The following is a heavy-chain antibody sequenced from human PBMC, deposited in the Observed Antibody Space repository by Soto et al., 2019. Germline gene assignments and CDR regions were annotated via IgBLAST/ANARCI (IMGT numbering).Heavy chain of an antibody. CDR1: GFTFGGYA. CDR2: IRSKAYGGTT. J-gene: IGHJ6*03. D-gene: IGHD4-17*01. Sequence: GSLRLSCTASGFTFGGYAMSWFRQAPGKGLEWVGFIRSKAYGGTTEYAASVKGRFTISRDDSKSIAYLQMNSLKTEDTAVYYCTRPYGDPYYYYYYYMDVWGKGTTVTVSS. V-gene: IGHV3-49*03. CDR3: TRPYGDPYYYYYYYMDV.